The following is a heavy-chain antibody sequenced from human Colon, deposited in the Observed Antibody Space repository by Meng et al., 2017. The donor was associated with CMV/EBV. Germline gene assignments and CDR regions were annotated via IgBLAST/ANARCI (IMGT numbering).Heavy chain of an antibody. V-gene: IGHV1-8*01. CDR3: ARVRLAAAGSEPFNI. Sequence: ASVKVSCKASGYSFTSYDLYWVRQAPGQGLEWMGWLNPATGNTGYAETLQGRITMTRDSSIGTAYMELSSLRSEDTAVYYCARVRLAAAGSEPFNIWGQGTTVTV. CDR1: GYSFTSYD. J-gene: IGHJ3*02. CDR2: LNPATGNT. D-gene: IGHD6-13*01.